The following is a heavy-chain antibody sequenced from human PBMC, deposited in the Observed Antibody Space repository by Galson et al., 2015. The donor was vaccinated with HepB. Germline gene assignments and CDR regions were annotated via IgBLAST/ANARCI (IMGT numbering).Heavy chain of an antibody. D-gene: IGHD3-3*02. CDR1: GFTFNVAW. Sequence: SLRLSCAASGFTFNVAWMSWVRQAPGKGLEWVGHVKSKTDGGTTHYAASVKGRLTISRDDFKNVLYLEINRLSTEDTAVYYCSAWGRNSHLWRGSWSWYYWGQGTLVTVSS. J-gene: IGHJ4*02. V-gene: IGHV3-15*01. CDR2: VKSKTDGGTT. CDR3: SAWGRNSHLWRGSWSWYY.